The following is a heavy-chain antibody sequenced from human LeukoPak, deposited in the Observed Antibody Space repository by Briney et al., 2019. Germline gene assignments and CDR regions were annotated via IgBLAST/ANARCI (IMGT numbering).Heavy chain of an antibody. CDR1: GYTFTSFY. CDR2: INPSGGST. CDR3: ARGLHISVRAPPDF. V-gene: IGHV1-46*01. J-gene: IGHJ4*02. D-gene: IGHD2-21*01. Sequence: ASVKVSCKASGYTFTSFYVHWVRQAPGQGLEWMGLINPSGGSTTYAQKFQGRVTMTRDMSTSTVYMELSSLRSEDTAVYYCARGLHISVRAPPDFWGQGTLVTVSS.